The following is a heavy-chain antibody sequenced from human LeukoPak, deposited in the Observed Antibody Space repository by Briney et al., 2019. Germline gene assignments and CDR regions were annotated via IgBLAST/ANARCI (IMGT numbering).Heavy chain of an antibody. CDR1: GFTFSNAW. CDR3: ARAHNWKYGTFDY. D-gene: IGHD1-7*01. Sequence: GGSLRLSCAASGFTFSNAWMSWVRQAPGKGLEWVGRIKSKTDGGTTDYAAPVKGRFTISRDDSKNTLYLQMNSLRAEDTAVYYCARAHNWKYGTFDYWGQGTLVTVSS. J-gene: IGHJ4*02. CDR2: IKSKTDGGTT. V-gene: IGHV3-15*01.